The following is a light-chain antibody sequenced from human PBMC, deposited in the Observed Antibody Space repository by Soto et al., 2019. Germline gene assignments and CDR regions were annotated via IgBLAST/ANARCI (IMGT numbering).Light chain of an antibody. V-gene: IGLV2-11*01. CDR3: CSYADTYVE. CDR1: SSYVGAYNY. J-gene: IGLJ2*01. CDR2: DVD. Sequence: QSALTQPRSVSGSPGQSVAISCTGTSSYVGAYNYVSWYQQHPGKAPKLMIYDVDKRPSGVPGRFSGSKSGNTASLTISGLQAEDEADYYCCSYADTYVELGGGTKLTVL.